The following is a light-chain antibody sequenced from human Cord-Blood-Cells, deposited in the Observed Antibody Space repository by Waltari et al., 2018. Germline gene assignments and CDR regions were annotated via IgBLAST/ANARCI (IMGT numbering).Light chain of an antibody. CDR1: QGISNY. CDR2: AAS. V-gene: IGKV1-27*01. J-gene: IGKJ1*01. Sequence: DIRMTQSPSSLSASVGDRVTITCRASQGISNYLAWYQQKPGKVPKLLIYAASTLQSGVPSRFSGSGSETDFTLTISSLQPEDVATYYCQKYNSAPPWTFGQGTKVEIK. CDR3: QKYNSAPPWT.